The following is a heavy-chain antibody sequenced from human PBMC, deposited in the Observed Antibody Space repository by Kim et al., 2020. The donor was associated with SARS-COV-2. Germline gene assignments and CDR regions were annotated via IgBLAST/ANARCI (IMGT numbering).Heavy chain of an antibody. CDR1: GFTFSSYS. J-gene: IGHJ6*02. V-gene: IGHV3-21*01. CDR2: ISSSSSYI. Sequence: GGSLRLSCAASGFTFSSYSMNWVRQAPGKGLEWVSSISSSSSYIYYADSVKGRFTISRDNAKNSLYLQMNSLRAEDTAVYYCARANIDYYYGMDVWAQGTTVTVSS. D-gene: IGHD2-15*01. CDR3: ARANIDYYYGMDV.